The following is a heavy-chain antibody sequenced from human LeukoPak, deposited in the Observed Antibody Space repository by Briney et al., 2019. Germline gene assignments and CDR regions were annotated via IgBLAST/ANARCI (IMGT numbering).Heavy chain of an antibody. CDR1: GYSFTSYW. D-gene: IGHD3-22*01. J-gene: IGHJ6*03. V-gene: IGHV5-51*01. CDR2: IYPGDSDT. CDR3: ARQSTMTEDYYYYTDV. Sequence: KAGESLKISCKGSGYSFTSYWIGWVRQMPGKGLEWMGIIYPGDSDTRYSPSFQGQVTISDDKSISTAYLQWSSLKASGTAMYYCARQSTMTEDYYYYTDVWGKGTTVTVSS.